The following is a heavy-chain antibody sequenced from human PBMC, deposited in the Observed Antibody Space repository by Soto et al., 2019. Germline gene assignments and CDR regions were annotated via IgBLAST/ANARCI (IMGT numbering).Heavy chain of an antibody. V-gene: IGHV1-18*01. CDR3: ARVCRMKWGLLRGSFAP. D-gene: IGHD1-26*01. CDR2: ISAYNGNT. J-gene: IGHJ5*02. Sequence: QVQLVQSGAEVKKPGASVKVSCKASGYNFTSYGISWVRQAPGQGLECMGWISAYNGNTNYAQQLQCRVTMTTDTSTSTAYMDLSSLRSDDTAVYYCARVCRMKWGLLRGSFAPWGQGTLVTVSS. CDR1: GYNFTSYG.